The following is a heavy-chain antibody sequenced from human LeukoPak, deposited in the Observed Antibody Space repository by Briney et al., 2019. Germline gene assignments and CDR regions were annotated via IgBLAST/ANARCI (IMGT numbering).Heavy chain of an antibody. CDR1: EFTFSSSD. Sequence: GGSLRLSCSASEFTFSSSDMSSVREAPGKGLEWVAAISYSGGATYYADSVKGRFTISRDNSKNTLYLQMNSLRAENTAVYYCARGPDIVIAPTASAYFFDYWGQGTLVTVSS. CDR3: ARGPDIVIAPTASAYFFDY. CDR2: ISYSGGAT. D-gene: IGHD2-2*01. V-gene: IGHV3-23*01. J-gene: IGHJ4*02.